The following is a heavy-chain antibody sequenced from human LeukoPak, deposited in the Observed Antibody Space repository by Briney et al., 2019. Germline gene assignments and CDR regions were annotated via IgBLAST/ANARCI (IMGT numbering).Heavy chain of an antibody. CDR3: GKDPNGDYLGAFDF. CDR2: VRGSGYST. V-gene: IGHV3-23*01. J-gene: IGHJ3*01. Sequence: GGSLRLSCAASGFTLSNYGMAWVRQPPGKGLEWVAAVRGSGYSTSYADSVRGRFTTSRDNSKNTLYLQMNSLRAEDTAVYYCGKDPNGDYLGAFDFWGQGTMVTVSS. CDR1: GFTLSNYG. D-gene: IGHD4-17*01.